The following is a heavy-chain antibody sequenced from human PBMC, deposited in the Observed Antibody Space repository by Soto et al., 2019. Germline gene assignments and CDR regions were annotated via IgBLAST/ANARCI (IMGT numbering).Heavy chain of an antibody. CDR1: GFSFSTYN. V-gene: IGHV3-48*02. Sequence: GGSLRLSCAASGFSFSTYNMNWVRQAPGRGLERVSYISSRSSTIYHADSVKGRSTISRDNAKNSLYLQMDSLRDEDTAVYFCARAIAVGSTSLDYWGLGTRVTVSS. CDR2: ISSRSSTI. J-gene: IGHJ4*02. D-gene: IGHD6-19*01. CDR3: ARAIAVGSTSLDY.